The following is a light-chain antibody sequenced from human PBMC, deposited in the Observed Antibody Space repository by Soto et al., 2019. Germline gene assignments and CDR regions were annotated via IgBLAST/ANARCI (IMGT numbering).Light chain of an antibody. CDR1: QSIRSSY. Sequence: EIVLTQSPGTLSLSPGERATLSCRASQSIRSSYLAWYQQKPGQAPRLLIYGASSRATGIPDRFIGSGSGTDFTLTISRLEPEDFAVYYCQQCGSSLWTFGQGTKVEIK. CDR3: QQCGSSLWT. V-gene: IGKV3-20*01. J-gene: IGKJ1*01. CDR2: GAS.